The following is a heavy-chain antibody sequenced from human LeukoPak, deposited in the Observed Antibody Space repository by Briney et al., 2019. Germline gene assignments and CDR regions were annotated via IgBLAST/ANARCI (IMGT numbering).Heavy chain of an antibody. Sequence: PSETLSLTCTVSGASVSSYYWSWIRQPPGTGLEWIGHIYNSGSTNYNPSLKSRVAISVDTSKNQFSLNLSSVTAADTAVYYCARAIYGSGSYYNPPYYYYYMDVWGKGTTVTVSS. CDR3: ARAIYGSGSYYNPPYYYYYMDV. D-gene: IGHD3-10*01. J-gene: IGHJ6*03. V-gene: IGHV4-59*02. CDR1: GASVSSYY. CDR2: IYNSGST.